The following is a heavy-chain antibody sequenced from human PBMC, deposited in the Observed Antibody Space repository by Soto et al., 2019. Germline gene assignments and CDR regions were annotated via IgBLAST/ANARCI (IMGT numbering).Heavy chain of an antibody. CDR1: GFTFSDHY. CDR2: ARNKVNSYTT. CDR3: ARVMGTAFDL. D-gene: IGHD2-8*01. J-gene: IGHJ4*02. V-gene: IGHV3-72*01. Sequence: EVQLVESGGGLVKPGGSLRLSCAASGFTFSDHYMDWVRQAPGKGLEWVGRARNKVNSYTTGYAASVKGRFTISRDDSKNSLYLQMNSLKAEDKAVYFCARVMGTAFDLWGQGTLVTVSS.